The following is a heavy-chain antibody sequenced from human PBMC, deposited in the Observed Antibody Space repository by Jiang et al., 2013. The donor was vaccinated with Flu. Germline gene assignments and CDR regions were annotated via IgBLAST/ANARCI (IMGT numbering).Heavy chain of an antibody. D-gene: IGHD6-13*01. Sequence: TLSLTCAVYGGSFSGYYWSWIRQPPGKGLEWIGEINHSGSTNYNPSLKSRVTISVDTSKNQFSLKLSSVTAADTAVYYCAREAVRKRLVHGWYFDLWGRGTLVTVSS. J-gene: IGHJ2*01. CDR3: AREAVRKRLVHGWYFDL. V-gene: IGHV4-34*01. CDR2: INHSGST. CDR1: GGSFSGYY.